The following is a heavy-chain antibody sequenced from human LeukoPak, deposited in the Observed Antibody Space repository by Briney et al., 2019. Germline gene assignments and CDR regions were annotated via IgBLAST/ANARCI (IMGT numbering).Heavy chain of an antibody. J-gene: IGHJ4*02. CDR1: GFTFSSYA. D-gene: IGHD3-9*01. CDR3: AKDPYDILTGYHLYGYYFDY. V-gene: IGHV3-23*01. CDR2: ISGSGGST. Sequence: GGSLRLSCAASGFTFSSYAMSWVRQAPGKGLEWVSAISGSGGSTYYADSVKGRFTISRDNSKNTLYLQMNSLRAEDTAVYYCAKDPYDILTGYHLYGYYFDYWGQGTLVTVSS.